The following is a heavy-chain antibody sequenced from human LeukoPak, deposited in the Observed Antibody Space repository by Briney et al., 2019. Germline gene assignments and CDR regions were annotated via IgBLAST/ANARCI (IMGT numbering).Heavy chain of an antibody. CDR1: GYTFTSYD. V-gene: IGHV1-8*01. J-gene: IGHJ4*02. Sequence: ASVKVSCKASGYTFTSYDINWVRQATGQGLEWLGWMNPSSGNTGYAQKFQGRVTMTRDTSISTAYMELSSLRSEDTAVYYCATWGPVVPAAIAHRGFDYWGQGALVTVSS. CDR2: MNPSSGNT. D-gene: IGHD2-2*02. CDR3: ATWGPVVPAAIAHRGFDY.